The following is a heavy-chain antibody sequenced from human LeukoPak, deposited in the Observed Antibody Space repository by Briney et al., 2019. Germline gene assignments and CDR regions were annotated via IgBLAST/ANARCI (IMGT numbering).Heavy chain of an antibody. V-gene: IGHV3-23*01. CDR3: AKGRIAAAGTPTDY. CDR2: ISGSGGST. CDR1: GFTFSSYA. J-gene: IGHJ4*02. Sequence: GGSLRLSCAASGFTFSSYAMNWARQAPGKGLEWVSVISGSGGSTYYADSVKGRFTISRDNSKNTLYLQMNSLRAEDSAVYYCAKGRIAAAGTPTDYWGQGTLVTVSS. D-gene: IGHD6-13*01.